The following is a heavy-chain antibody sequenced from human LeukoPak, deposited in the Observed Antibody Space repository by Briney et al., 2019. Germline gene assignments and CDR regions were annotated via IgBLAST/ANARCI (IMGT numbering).Heavy chain of an antibody. Sequence: GGSLRLSCAASGFTFSSYGMHWVRQAPGKGLVWVSRINTDGSTTSYADSVKGRFTISRDNAKSTLYLQMNSLRADDTAVYYCVRDMHGPHDYWGQGTLVTVSA. V-gene: IGHV3-74*01. CDR3: VRDMHGPHDY. D-gene: IGHD2-2*01. CDR2: INTDGSTT. J-gene: IGHJ4*02. CDR1: GFTFSSYG.